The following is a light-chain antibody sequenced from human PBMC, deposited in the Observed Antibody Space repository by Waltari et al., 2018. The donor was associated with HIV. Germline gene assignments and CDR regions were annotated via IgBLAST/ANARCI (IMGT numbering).Light chain of an antibody. J-gene: IGKJ2*01. Sequence: ETVMTQSPTTLCVSLGERATLLSRASQSIISDLAWYQQKPGQAPRLLMYDPSTRATGIPARFSGSGSGTEFTLTISSLQSEDFAVYYCQQYNNWPPGYTFGQGTKLQIK. CDR3: QQYNNWPPGYT. CDR1: QSIISD. V-gene: IGKV3-15*01. CDR2: DPS.